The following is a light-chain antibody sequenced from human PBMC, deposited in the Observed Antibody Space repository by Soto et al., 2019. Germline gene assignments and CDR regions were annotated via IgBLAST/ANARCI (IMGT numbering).Light chain of an antibody. J-gene: IGKJ1*01. CDR2: GAS. CDR3: QHYNNWPRT. V-gene: IGKV3-15*01. Sequence: EIVMTQSPATLSASPGERATLSCRASQSVSSNLAWYQQKPGQAPSLLIYGASTRATGIPARFSGSGSGTDFTLTISSLQSEDFAVYYCQHYNNWPRTFGQGTKVEIK. CDR1: QSVSSN.